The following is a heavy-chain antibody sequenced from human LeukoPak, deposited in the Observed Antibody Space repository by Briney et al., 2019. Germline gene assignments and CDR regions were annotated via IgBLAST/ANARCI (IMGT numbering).Heavy chain of an antibody. CDR1: GDTVSNKNAA. D-gene: IGHD1-26*01. CDR2: TYYRSKWYN. Sequence: SQILSLTCALSGDTVSNKNAAWNCIRQSPSRGLEWLGRTYYRSKWYNDYAVSVKGRIDINPDTSKNQFSLQLNSVTPEDTAVYYCAREGVGATMANWGQGTRVTVSS. J-gene: IGHJ4*02. CDR3: AREGVGATMAN. V-gene: IGHV6-1*01.